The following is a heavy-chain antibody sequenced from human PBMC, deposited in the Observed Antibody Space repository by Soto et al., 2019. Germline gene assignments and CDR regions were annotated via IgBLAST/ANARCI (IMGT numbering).Heavy chain of an antibody. V-gene: IGHV3-23*01. D-gene: IGHD6-13*01. CDR3: ASTRSPGGAAAGDY. Sequence: EVQLLESGGGLVQPGGSLRLSCAASGFTFSSYGMSWVRQAPGKGLEWVSAISGSGGSTYYADSVKGRFTISRDNSKNTLYLQMSSLRAEDTAVYHCASTRSPGGAAAGDYWGQGTLVTVSS. CDR1: GFTFSSYG. CDR2: ISGSGGST. J-gene: IGHJ4*02.